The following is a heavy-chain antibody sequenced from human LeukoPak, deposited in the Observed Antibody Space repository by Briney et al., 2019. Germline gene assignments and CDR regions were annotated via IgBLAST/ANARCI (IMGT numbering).Heavy chain of an antibody. J-gene: IGHJ6*02. CDR2: ISSSGSTI. V-gene: IGHV3-48*04. Sequence: GGSLRLSCAASGFTFSSHSMNWVRQAPGKGLEWVSYISSSGSTIYYADSVKGRFTISRDNAKNSLYLQMNSLRAEDTAVYYCASAGSSWYWYYYGMDVWGQGTTVTVSS. CDR1: GFTFSSHS. D-gene: IGHD6-13*01. CDR3: ASAGSSWYWYYYGMDV.